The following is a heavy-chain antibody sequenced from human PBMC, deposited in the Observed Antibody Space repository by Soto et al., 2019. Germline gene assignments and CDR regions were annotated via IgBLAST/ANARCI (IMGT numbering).Heavy chain of an antibody. CDR3: GKILVGATGHTDADS. Sequence: SSETLSLTCIVSGGSVGSNGHYLFCIRQRPGKGLEWIGSIDNNGVTNYNSSLKSRVTISRDTSKNQFSLRLTSVTAADTAVYYCGKILVGATGHTDADSWGPGTLVTVSS. V-gene: IGHV4-39*01. J-gene: IGHJ4*02. CDR2: IDNNGVT. D-gene: IGHD2-15*01. CDR1: GGSVGSNGHY.